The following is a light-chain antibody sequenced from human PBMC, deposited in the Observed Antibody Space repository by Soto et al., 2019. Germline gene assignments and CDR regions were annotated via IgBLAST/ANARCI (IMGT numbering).Light chain of an antibody. J-gene: IGLJ1*01. Sequence: QSALTRPASVSGSPGQSVTISCTGTSSDVGGYDYVSWYQHHPGKAPKLVIYDVTYRPSGVSDRFSGSKSANTASLTISGLQAEDEADYYCSSYTSSSTYVFGTGTKLTVL. CDR2: DVT. CDR1: SSDVGGYDY. CDR3: SSYTSSSTYV. V-gene: IGLV2-14*01.